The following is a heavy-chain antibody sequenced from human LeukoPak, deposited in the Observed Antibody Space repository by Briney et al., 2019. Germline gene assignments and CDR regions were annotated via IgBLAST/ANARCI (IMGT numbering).Heavy chain of an antibody. V-gene: IGHV3-66*01. CDR3: ARDHHRYCSNGICYTRTDYFDY. CDR2: IYSGGST. Sequence: GGSLRLSCVVSGVTVRTTYISWVRQAPGKGLEWLSVIYSGGSTYYAESVKGRFTISRDISKSTLYLQMNSLRAEDTAVYYCARDHHRYCSNGICYTRTDYFDYWGQGTLVTVSS. D-gene: IGHD2-8*01. CDR1: GVTVRTTY. J-gene: IGHJ4*02.